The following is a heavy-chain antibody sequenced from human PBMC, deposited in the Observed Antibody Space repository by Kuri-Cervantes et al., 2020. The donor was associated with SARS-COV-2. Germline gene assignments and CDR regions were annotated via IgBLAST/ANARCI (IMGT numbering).Heavy chain of an antibody. Sequence: GESLKISCAASGFIFSSHSMNWVRQAPGKGLEWVSYISSSSSTIYYADSVKGRFTISRDNAKNSLYLQMNSLRAEDTAVYYCARDSDFWSGYYTGIVAFDIWGQGTMVTVSS. CDR1: GFIFSSHS. CDR2: ISSSSSTI. J-gene: IGHJ3*02. CDR3: ARDSDFWSGYYTGIVAFDI. V-gene: IGHV3-48*04. D-gene: IGHD3-3*01.